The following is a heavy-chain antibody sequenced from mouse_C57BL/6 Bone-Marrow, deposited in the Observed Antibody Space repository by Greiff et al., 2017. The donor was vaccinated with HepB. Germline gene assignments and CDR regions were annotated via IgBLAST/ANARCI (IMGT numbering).Heavy chain of an antibody. D-gene: IGHD2-3*01. Sequence: QVTLKVCGPGILQPSQTLSLTCSFSGFSLSTFGMGVGWIRQPSGKGLEWLAHIWWDDDKYYNPALKGRLTISKDTSKNQVFLKIANVDTADTATYYCARMIYDGYYWWYFDVWGTGTTVTVSS. J-gene: IGHJ1*03. CDR1: GFSLSTFGMG. CDR3: ARMIYDGYYWWYFDV. CDR2: IWWDDDK. V-gene: IGHV8-8*01.